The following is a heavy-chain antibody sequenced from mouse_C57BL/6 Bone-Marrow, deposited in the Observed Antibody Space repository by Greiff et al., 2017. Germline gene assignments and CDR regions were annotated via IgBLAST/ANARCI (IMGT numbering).Heavy chain of an antibody. D-gene: IGHD2-3*01. CDR1: GYTFTSYW. CDR3: ARVGYSWYFDV. CDR2: IHPNSGST. J-gene: IGHJ1*03. Sequence: QVQLQQPGAELVKPGASVKLSCKASGYTFTSYWMHWVKQRPGQGLEWIGMIHPNSGSTNYNEKFKSKATLTVDTSSSTAYMQLSSLTSEDSAVYYCARVGYSWYFDVWGTGTTVTVSS. V-gene: IGHV1-64*01.